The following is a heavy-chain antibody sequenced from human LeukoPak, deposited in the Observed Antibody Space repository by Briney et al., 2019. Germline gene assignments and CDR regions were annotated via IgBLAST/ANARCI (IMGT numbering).Heavy chain of an antibody. J-gene: IGHJ4*02. CDR2: IKPSGGSA. D-gene: IGHD1-26*01. CDR3: AREGGSGSYSYHFDF. CDR1: GYTFISYH. Sequence: GASVKVSCKASGYTFISYHMHWVRQAPGQGLEWMGIIKPSGGSASYAQKLQGRVTMTRDTSTSTVYMELSSLRSEDTAVYYCAREGGSGSYSYHFDFWGQGAPLTVSS. V-gene: IGHV1-46*01.